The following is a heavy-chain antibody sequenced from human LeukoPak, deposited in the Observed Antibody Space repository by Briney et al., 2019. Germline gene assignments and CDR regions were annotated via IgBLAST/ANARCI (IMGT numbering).Heavy chain of an antibody. D-gene: IGHD1-26*01. J-gene: IGHJ4*02. V-gene: IGHV3-33*01. CDR2: IWYDGSNK. Sequence: PGRSLRLSCAASGFMFSTYGMHWVRQAPGEGLEWVAVIWYDGSNKYYADSVKGRFTISRDNSKNTLYLQMNSLRGDDTAVYYCATGGLSGTPFGGLGYWGRGTRVTVSS. CDR1: GFMFSTYG. CDR3: ATGGLSGTPFGGLGY.